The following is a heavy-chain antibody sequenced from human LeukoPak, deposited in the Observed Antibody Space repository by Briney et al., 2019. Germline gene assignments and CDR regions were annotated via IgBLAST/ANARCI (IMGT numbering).Heavy chain of an antibody. CDR2: ISGDGTRT. V-gene: IGHV3-23*01. CDR1: GFSFSSYA. D-gene: IGHD3-16*01. CDR3: AKWPEGAMDYFDY. Sequence: GGSLRLSCAASGFSFSSYAMTWARQAPVKRLEWVSAISGDGTRTYYADSVKGRFTISRDNSKNTLYLEMSSLRVEDTAIYYCAKWPEGAMDYFDYWGQGTLVTVPS. J-gene: IGHJ4*02.